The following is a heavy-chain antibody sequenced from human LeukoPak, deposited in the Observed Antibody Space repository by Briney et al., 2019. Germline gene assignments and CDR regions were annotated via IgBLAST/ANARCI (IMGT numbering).Heavy chain of an antibody. V-gene: IGHV3-7*01. Sequence: GGSLKLSCTASGFAFSNFWMSWVRQAPGKGLEWVANIRQNGSEETYIDSVKGRFIISRDNAKNSLSLQMNSLRGEDTAVYYCADPGVGYWGQGTLVTVSS. CDR2: IRQNGSEE. D-gene: IGHD1-26*01. J-gene: IGHJ4*02. CDR3: ADPGVGY. CDR1: GFAFSNFW.